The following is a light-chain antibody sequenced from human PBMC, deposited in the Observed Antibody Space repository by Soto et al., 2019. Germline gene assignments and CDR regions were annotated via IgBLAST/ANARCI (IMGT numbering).Light chain of an antibody. J-gene: IGKJ1*01. V-gene: IGKV4-1*01. CDR1: QSVLNCSNNKNY. CDR2: WAS. Sequence: DVVMTQSPDSLAVSLGERATINCKSSQSVLNCSNNKNYLAWYQQKPGQPPKLLIYWASTRESGVPDRFSGSGSGTDFTLTISSLQAEDVAVYYCQQYDDTPRTFGQGTKVEIK. CDR3: QQYDDTPRT.